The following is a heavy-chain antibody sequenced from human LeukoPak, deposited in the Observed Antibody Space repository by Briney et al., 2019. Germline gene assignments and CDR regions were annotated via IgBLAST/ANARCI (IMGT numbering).Heavy chain of an antibody. V-gene: IGHV3-30-3*01. CDR1: GLTFSSYA. CDR2: ISYDGSNK. CDR3: AKAQQNYYYYYYMDV. Sequence: GGSLRLSCAASGLTFSSYAMHWVRQAPGKGLEWVAVISYDGSNKYYADSVKGRFTISRDNSKNTLYLQMNSLRAEDTAVYYCAKAQQNYYYYYYMDVWGKGTTVTVSS. J-gene: IGHJ6*03.